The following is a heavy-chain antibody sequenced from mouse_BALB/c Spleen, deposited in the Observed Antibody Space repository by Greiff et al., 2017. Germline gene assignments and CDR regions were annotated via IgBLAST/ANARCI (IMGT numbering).Heavy chain of an antibody. D-gene: IGHD1-1*01. CDR2: ISDGGSYT. CDR3: ARGDYYGSSYANYYAMDY. V-gene: IGHV5-4*02. Sequence: EVMLVESGGGLVKPGGSLKLSCAASGFTFSDYYMYWVRQTPEKRLEWVATISDGGSYTYYPDSVKWRFTISRDNAKNNLYLQMSSLKSEDTAMYYCARGDYYGSSYANYYAMDYWGQGTSVTVSS. CDR1: GFTFSDYY. J-gene: IGHJ4*01.